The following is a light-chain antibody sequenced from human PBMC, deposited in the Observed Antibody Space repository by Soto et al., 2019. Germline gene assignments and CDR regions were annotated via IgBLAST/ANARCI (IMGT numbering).Light chain of an antibody. CDR2: GTY. V-gene: IGKV3-20*01. CDR1: QSVGSSF. CDR3: QQDGSAPIT. Sequence: PGERATLSCRASQSVGSSFLAWYQQKPGQAPRLLIYGTYTRATGIPNRFSGGGSGTDITLTITRLEPEDFELYFCQQDGSAPITVGPGTRLDMK. J-gene: IGKJ5*01.